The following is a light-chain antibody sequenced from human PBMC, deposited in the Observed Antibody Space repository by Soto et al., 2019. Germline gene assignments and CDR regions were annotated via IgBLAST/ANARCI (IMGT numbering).Light chain of an antibody. CDR3: KHYIDCPPGT. Sequence: ELVVTQSQATLSVSTGERVTLSCRASQSVSSSLAWYQQRPGQAPRLLIYDTSTRAAGISAWFSGSGSVTECTLTISILQSEDFAVYYCKHYIDCPPGTFGNGTAVEIK. CDR2: DTS. J-gene: IGKJ1*01. V-gene: IGKV3-15*01. CDR1: QSVSSS.